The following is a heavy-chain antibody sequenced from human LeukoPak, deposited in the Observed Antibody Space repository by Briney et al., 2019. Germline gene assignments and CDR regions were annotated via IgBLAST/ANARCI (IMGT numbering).Heavy chain of an antibody. V-gene: IGHV1-18*01. CDR3: ARVGGIAARPYYFDY. CDR1: GYTFTSYG. J-gene: IGHJ4*02. Sequence: ASVKVSCTASGYTFTSYGISWVRQAPGQGLEWMGWISAYNGNTNYAQKLQGRVTMTTDTSTSTAYMELRSLRSDDTAVYYCARVGGIAARPYYFDYWGQGTLVTVSS. CDR2: ISAYNGNT. D-gene: IGHD6-6*01.